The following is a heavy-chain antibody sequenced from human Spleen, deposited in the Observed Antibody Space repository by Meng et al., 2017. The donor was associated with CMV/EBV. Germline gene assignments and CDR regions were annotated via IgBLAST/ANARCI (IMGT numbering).Heavy chain of an antibody. CDR1: GFTFSSYT. CDR2: ITASSTYI. V-gene: IGHV3-21*01. D-gene: IGHD3-22*01. J-gene: IGHJ4*02. CDR3: ARDFNYYSETGGYHYEDF. Sequence: GGSLRLSCAASGFTFSSYTMNWVRQAPGKGLEWVSSITASSTYIYYADSVRGRFTISRDDAKHSLFLQMNSLRAEDTAVYYCARDFNYYSETGGYHYEDFWGQGTLVTVSS.